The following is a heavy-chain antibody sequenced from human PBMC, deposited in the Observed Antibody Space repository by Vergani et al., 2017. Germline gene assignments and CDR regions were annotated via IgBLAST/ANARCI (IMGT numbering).Heavy chain of an antibody. CDR3: ARDLDCSSTSCYWGY. D-gene: IGHD2-2*01. CDR1: GYTFTGYY. Sequence: QVQLVQSGAEVKKPGASVKVSCKASGYTFTGYYMHWVRQAPGQGLEWMGWINPNSGGTNYAQKFQGRVTMTTDTSTSTAYMELRSLGSDDTAVYYCARDLDCSSTSCYWGYWGQGTLVTVSS. V-gene: IGHV1-2*02. J-gene: IGHJ4*02. CDR2: INPNSGGT.